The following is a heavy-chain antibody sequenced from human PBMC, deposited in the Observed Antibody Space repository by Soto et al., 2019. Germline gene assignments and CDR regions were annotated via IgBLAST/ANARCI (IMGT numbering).Heavy chain of an antibody. J-gene: IGHJ3*02. CDR2: IKKDGSKI. V-gene: IGHV3-7*05. Sequence: EVQLVESGGDLVQPGGSLRLSCAASGFSFGSSWMTWVRQAPGKGLEWVANIKKDGSKINYLDSVRGRFTVSRANAKNSLYLEMNSLRAEATALYYCARDVSPGSSSLYLDAFDIWGKGKMVTVSS. CDR1: GFSFGSSW. CDR3: ARDVSPGSSSLYLDAFDI. D-gene: IGHD6-13*01.